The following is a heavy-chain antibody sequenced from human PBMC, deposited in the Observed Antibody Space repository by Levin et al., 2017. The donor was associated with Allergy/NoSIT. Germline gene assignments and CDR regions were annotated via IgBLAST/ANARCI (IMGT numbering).Heavy chain of an antibody. CDR3: ARDNTMVRGVTSFDP. V-gene: IGHV4-61*02. J-gene: IGHJ5*02. D-gene: IGHD3-10*01. CDR2: IYTSGST. Sequence: SETLSLTCTVSGGSISSGSYYWSWIRQPAGKGLEWIGRIYTSGSTNYNPSLKSRVTISVDTSKNQFSLKLSSVTAADTAVYYCARDNTMVRGVTSFDPWGQGTLVTVSS. CDR1: GGSISSGSYY.